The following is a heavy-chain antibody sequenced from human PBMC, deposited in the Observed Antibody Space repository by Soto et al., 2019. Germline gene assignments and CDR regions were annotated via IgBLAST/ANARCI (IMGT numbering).Heavy chain of an antibody. V-gene: IGHV3-7*01. CDR1: GFTFTSWW. J-gene: IGHJ5*02. Sequence: GGSLRLSCAASGFTFTSWWTDWARQTPGKGLEWVANINQDGSEKNYVDSVKGRFTISRDNAKNSVYLQMTSLTAEDSALYYCSRSLNAWGQGTLVTVSS. CDR2: INQDGSEK. CDR3: SRSLNA.